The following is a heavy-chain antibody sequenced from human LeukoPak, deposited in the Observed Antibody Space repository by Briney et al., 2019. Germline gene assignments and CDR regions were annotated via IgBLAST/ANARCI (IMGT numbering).Heavy chain of an antibody. Sequence: VASVKVSCKTSGYSVNSYEINWVRQATGQGLEWMGWVNPNSGDTDYAQKFQGRLTMTRNTSISTAYMELSGLRLEDTAVYYCSRGPRFDPWGQGTQVTVSS. V-gene: IGHV1-8*01. CDR1: GYSVNSYE. J-gene: IGHJ5*02. CDR3: SRGPRFDP. CDR2: VNPNSGDT.